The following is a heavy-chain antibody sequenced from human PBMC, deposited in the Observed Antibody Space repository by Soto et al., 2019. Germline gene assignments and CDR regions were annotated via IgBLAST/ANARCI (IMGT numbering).Heavy chain of an antibody. D-gene: IGHD1-1*01. CDR1: GFTFSGSA. CDR2: IRSKANSYAT. V-gene: IGHV3-73*02. Sequence: EVQLVESGGGLVQPGGSLKLSCAASGFTFSGSAMHWVRQASGKGLEWVGRIRSKANSYATAYAASVKGRVTISREDSKNTAYLQMNSPNTEDTAVYYCTSKLVRQDRDLFDYCGQGTLVTVS. J-gene: IGHJ4*02. CDR3: TSKLVRQDRDLFDY.